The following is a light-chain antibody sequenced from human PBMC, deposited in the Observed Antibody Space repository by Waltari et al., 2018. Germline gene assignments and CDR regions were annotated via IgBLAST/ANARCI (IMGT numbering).Light chain of an antibody. V-gene: IGLV1-51*01. CDR3: GTWDNNLNSVI. Sequence: QPVLPQLPSVSAAPGQKVTITCPGTSSNTGRTLASCYQQLPGPAPKLIIYDNDKRPSGIPDRFSGSKSGTSATLGITGLQTGDEADYYCGTWDNNLNSVIFGGGTKLTVL. CDR1: SSNTGRTL. J-gene: IGLJ2*01. CDR2: DND.